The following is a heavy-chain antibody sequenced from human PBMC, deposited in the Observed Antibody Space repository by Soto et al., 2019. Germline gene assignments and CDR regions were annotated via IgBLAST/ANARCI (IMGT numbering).Heavy chain of an antibody. CDR3: ARDGYCSGGRCYRRIDY. Sequence: EVQLVESGGGLVQPGGSLRLSCAASGFTFSGYWMTWARQAPGKGLEWVAQIKDDGSEKFYVDSVKGRFTISRDNADNLLYLQMNSLRAEDTAVYFCARDGYCSGGRCYRRIDYWGQGTLVIVSS. J-gene: IGHJ4*02. D-gene: IGHD2-15*01. CDR1: GFTFSGYW. V-gene: IGHV3-7*01. CDR2: IKDDGSEK.